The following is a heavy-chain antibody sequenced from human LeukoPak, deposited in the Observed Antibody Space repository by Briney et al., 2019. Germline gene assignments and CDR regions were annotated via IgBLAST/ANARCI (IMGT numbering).Heavy chain of an antibody. CDR1: GGSISSYY. Sequence: SETLSLTCTVSGGSISSYYRSWIRQPPGKGLEWIGYIYYSGSTNYNPSLKSRVTISVDTSKNQFSLKLSSVTAADTAVYYCARDLWFGDLHGFDPWGQGTLVTVSS. D-gene: IGHD3-10*01. V-gene: IGHV4-59*01. J-gene: IGHJ5*02. CDR2: IYYSGST. CDR3: ARDLWFGDLHGFDP.